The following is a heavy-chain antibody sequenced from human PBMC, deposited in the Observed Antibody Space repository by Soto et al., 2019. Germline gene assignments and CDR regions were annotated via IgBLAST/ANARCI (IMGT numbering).Heavy chain of an antibody. J-gene: IGHJ6*02. CDR1: GGSVSSNSAA. D-gene: IGHD1-20*01. CDR2: TYYRSKWYN. CDR3: ARGYNWSRPGQDYYYYYGLDV. Sequence: QTLSITCAISGGSVSSNSAAWSWIRQSPSRGLEWLGRTYYRSKWYNDYAVSVKSRITINPDTSNNQFYLQLNSVTPEDTAVYYGARGYNWSRPGQDYYYYYGLDVWGQGTTVTVAS. V-gene: IGHV6-1*01.